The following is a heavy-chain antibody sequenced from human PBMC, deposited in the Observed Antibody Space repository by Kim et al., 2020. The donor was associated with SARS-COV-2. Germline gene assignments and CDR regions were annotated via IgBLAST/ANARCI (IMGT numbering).Heavy chain of an antibody. V-gene: IGHV3-21*01. Sequence: GGSLRLSCAASGFTFSSYSMNWVRQAPGKGLEWVSSISSSSSYIYYADSVKGRFTISRDNAKNSLYLQMNSLRAEDTAVYYCARDWDYSSSSHYNWFDPWGQGTLVTVSS. CDR2: ISSSSSYI. J-gene: IGHJ5*02. D-gene: IGHD6-6*01. CDR3: ARDWDYSSSSHYNWFDP. CDR1: GFTFSSYS.